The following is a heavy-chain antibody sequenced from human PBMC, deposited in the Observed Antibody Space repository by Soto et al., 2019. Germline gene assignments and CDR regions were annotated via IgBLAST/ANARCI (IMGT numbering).Heavy chain of an antibody. Sequence: QVQLVQSGAEVKKPGSSVKVSCKASGGTFSSYTISWVRQAPGQGLEWMGRIIPILGIANYAQKFQGRVRITANKSTSTAYRELSSLRSEDTAVYYCARESGYCGGDCYSNYYYYYMHVWGKGTTVTVSS. CDR1: GGTFSSYT. D-gene: IGHD2-21*01. CDR2: IIPILGIA. V-gene: IGHV1-69*08. J-gene: IGHJ6*03. CDR3: ARESGYCGGDCYSNYYYYYMHV.